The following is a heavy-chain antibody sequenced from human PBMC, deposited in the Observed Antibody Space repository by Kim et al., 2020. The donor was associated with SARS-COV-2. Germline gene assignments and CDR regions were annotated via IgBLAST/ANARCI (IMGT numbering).Heavy chain of an antibody. CDR3: AKSHCRGVRLTWDQLSYYGLDV. D-gene: IGHD3-10*01. Sequence: GGSLRLSCAASGFTFSSYGMHWVRQAPGKGLEWVAVISYDGSNKYYADSVKGRFTISRDNPKNTLYLQMNSLRAEDTAVYYCAKSHCRGVRLTWDQLSYYGLDVWGEGTTVSVPS. J-gene: IGHJ6*04. V-gene: IGHV3-30*18. CDR1: GFTFSSYG. CDR2: ISYDGSNK.